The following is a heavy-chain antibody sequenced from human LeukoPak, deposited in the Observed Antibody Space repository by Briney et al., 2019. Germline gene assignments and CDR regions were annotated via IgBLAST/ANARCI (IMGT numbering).Heavy chain of an antibody. CDR3: ARDYYDSSGYYYDLDGFDI. D-gene: IGHD3-22*01. J-gene: IGHJ3*02. Sequence: GGSLRLSCAASGFTFSDYYMSWIRQAPGKGLEWLSYISSSGSTIHYADSVKGRFTISRDNAKNSLYLQMNSLRAEDTAVYHCARDYYDSSGYYYDLDGFDIWGQGTMVTVSS. CDR1: GFTFSDYY. CDR2: ISSSGSTI. V-gene: IGHV3-11*01.